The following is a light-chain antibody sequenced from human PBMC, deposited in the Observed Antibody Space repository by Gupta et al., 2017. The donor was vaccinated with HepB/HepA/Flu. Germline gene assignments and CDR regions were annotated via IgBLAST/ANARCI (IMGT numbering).Light chain of an antibody. Sequence: DIQMTQSPSSLSASVGDRVTITCRASQGIRNDVGWYQQKPGKAPKRLIYAASSLQSGVPSRFSGSGFGTEFTLTISSLQPEDFATYYCRQHNSSPLTFGGGTKVEIK. CDR1: QGIRND. CDR2: AAS. J-gene: IGKJ4*01. CDR3: RQHNSSPLT. V-gene: IGKV1-17*01.